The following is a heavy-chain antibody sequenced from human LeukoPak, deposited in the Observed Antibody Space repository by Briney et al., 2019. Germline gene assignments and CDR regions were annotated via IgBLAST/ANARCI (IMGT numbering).Heavy chain of an antibody. D-gene: IGHD3-16*01. CDR3: ARAWGTRTNGDYFDY. V-gene: IGHV3-30*03. CDR2: ISYDGSNK. CDR1: GFTFSSYG. J-gene: IGHJ4*02. Sequence: PGGSLRLSCAASGFTFSSYGMHWVRQAPGKGLEWVAVISYDGSNKYYADSVKGRFTISRDNSKKTLYLQMNSLRAEDTAVYYCARAWGTRTNGDYFDYWGQGTLVTVSS.